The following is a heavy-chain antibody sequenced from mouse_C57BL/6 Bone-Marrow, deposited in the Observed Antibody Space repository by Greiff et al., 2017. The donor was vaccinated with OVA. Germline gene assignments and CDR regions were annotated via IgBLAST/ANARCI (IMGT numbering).Heavy chain of an antibody. CDR1: GYTFTSYW. Sequence: QVQLQQPGAELVKPGASVKLSCKASGYTFTSYWMHWVKQRPGQGLEWIGMIHPNSGSTNYNEKFKSKATLTVDKSSSTAYMQLSSLTSEDSAGYYCATSWVGAMDYWGQGTSVTVSS. V-gene: IGHV1-64*01. CDR3: ATSWVGAMDY. CDR2: IHPNSGST. J-gene: IGHJ4*01. D-gene: IGHD4-1*01.